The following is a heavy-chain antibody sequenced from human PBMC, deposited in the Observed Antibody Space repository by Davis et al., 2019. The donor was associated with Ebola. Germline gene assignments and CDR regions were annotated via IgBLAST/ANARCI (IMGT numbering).Heavy chain of an antibody. V-gene: IGHV5-51*01. CDR2: IYPGDSDT. D-gene: IGHD4-11*01. J-gene: IGHJ5*02. CDR1: GYSFTSHW. Sequence: GESLKISCRGSGYSFTSHWIGWVRQMPGKGLELLGLIYPGDSDTRYSPSFQGRVTISADTSINTAYLQWSSLKASDTAMYYCARHGTVGSANWFDPWGPGTQVTVSS. CDR3: ARHGTVGSANWFDP.